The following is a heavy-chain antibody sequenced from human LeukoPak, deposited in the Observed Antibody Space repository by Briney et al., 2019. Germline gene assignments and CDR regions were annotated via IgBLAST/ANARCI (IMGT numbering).Heavy chain of an antibody. Sequence: PSETLSLTCAVSGASIYSYYWSWIRQPPGKGLEWIGHIYYSGNTKYNPSLESRVSISIYTSRNQFSLKLTSVTAADTGVYYCATGIAAALLTFDFWGQGVLVTVSS. J-gene: IGHJ4*02. CDR1: GASIYSYY. V-gene: IGHV4-59*01. CDR2: IYYSGNT. CDR3: ATGIAAALLTFDF. D-gene: IGHD6-13*01.